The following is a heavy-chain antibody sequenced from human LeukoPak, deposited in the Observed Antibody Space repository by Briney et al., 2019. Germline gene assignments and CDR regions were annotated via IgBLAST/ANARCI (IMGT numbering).Heavy chain of an antibody. D-gene: IGHD3-22*01. CDR3: ARRGHYYDVSGYYYFDY. Sequence: PSETLSLTCTVSGGPISGYYWSWIRQPPGKGLEWIGSIYYSGATNYNPSLRSRVAISVDTSKNQFSLNLSSVTAADTAAYYCARRGHYYDVSGYYYFDYWGQGTLVTVSS. CDR1: GGPISGYY. V-gene: IGHV4-59*08. CDR2: IYYSGAT. J-gene: IGHJ4*02.